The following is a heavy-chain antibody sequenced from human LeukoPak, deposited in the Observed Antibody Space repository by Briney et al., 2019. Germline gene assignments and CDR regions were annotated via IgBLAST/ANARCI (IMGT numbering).Heavy chain of an antibody. Sequence: PSETLSLTCTVSGGSISSYYWSWIRQPPGTGLEWIGYIYYSGSTNYNPSLKSRVTISVDTSKNQFSLKLSSVTAADTAVYYCAREGYCSSTSCYDYYYYMDVWGKGTTVTVSS. CDR1: GGSISSYY. J-gene: IGHJ6*03. D-gene: IGHD2-2*01. V-gene: IGHV4-59*01. CDR2: IYYSGST. CDR3: AREGYCSSTSCYDYYYYMDV.